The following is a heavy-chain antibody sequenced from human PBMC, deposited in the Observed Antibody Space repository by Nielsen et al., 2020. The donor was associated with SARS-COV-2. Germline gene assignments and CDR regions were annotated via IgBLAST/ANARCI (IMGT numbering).Heavy chain of an antibody. CDR2: SNWSGSTT. CDR1: GFSFDDYG. D-gene: IGHD3-3*01. Sequence: GGSLRLSCTASGFSFDDYGMSWVRQVPGKGLEWVSGSNWSGSTTGFADSVKGRFTISRDNAMNSLYLQMNSLRAEDTAVYFCVGRGEFWSGYPDYWGQGTRVTVSS. V-gene: IGHV3-20*04. J-gene: IGHJ4*02. CDR3: VGRGEFWSGYPDY.